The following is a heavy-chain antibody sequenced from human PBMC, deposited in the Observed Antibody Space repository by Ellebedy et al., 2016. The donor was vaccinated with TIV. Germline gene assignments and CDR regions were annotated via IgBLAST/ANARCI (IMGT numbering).Heavy chain of an antibody. Sequence: GESLKISCAASGFTFRSHEMNWVRQAPGKGLEWVSYITFNGKTTYYADSVRGRFTITRDNAKNLLYLQMNSLRVEDTAVDYCARDVNWALDYWGQGTLVTVSS. CDR1: GFTFRSHE. CDR3: ARDVNWALDY. J-gene: IGHJ4*02. D-gene: IGHD7-27*01. V-gene: IGHV3-48*03. CDR2: ITFNGKTT.